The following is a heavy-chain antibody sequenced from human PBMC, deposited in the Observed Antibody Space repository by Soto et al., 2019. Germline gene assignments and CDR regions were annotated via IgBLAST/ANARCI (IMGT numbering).Heavy chain of an antibody. D-gene: IGHD3-10*01. V-gene: IGHV3-48*02. Sequence: GGSLRLSCVASGFTFSIYSMTWVRQAPGKGLEWVSYISSDSSAIYYAGSVKGRFTISRDNAKNSLFLQLNSLRDEDTAVYYCARGRLWSFDFWGQGTLVTSPQ. CDR3: ARGRLWSFDF. CDR1: GFTFSIYS. J-gene: IGHJ4*02. CDR2: ISSDSSAI.